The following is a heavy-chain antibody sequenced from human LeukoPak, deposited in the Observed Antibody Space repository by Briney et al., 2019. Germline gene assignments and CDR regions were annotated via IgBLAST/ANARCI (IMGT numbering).Heavy chain of an antibody. CDR1: GGAFSSYA. D-gene: IGHD2-21*02. Sequence: SVKVSCKASGGAFSSYAISWVRQAPGQGLEWMGRIIPIFGTANYAQKFQGRVTITTDESTSTAYMELSSLRSEDTAVYYCTRDLTYCGGDCYSDYWGQGTLVTVSS. CDR3: TRDLTYCGGDCYSDY. J-gene: IGHJ4*02. CDR2: IIPIFGTA. V-gene: IGHV1-69*05.